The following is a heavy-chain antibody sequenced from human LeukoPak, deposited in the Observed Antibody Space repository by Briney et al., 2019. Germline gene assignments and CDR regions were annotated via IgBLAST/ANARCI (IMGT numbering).Heavy chain of an antibody. CDR3: ASQYSYDFWGGYSRGPFDY. CDR2: ISTSGLTI. V-gene: IGHV3-48*04. J-gene: IGHJ4*02. Sequence: GGSLRLSCAASGFTFNSYNMNWVRQAPGNGLEWVSYISTSGLTIYYADSVKGRFTISRDNAKNSLYLQMNSLRAEDTAVYYCASQYSYDFWGGYSRGPFDYWGQGTLVTVSS. D-gene: IGHD3-3*01. CDR1: GFTFNSYN.